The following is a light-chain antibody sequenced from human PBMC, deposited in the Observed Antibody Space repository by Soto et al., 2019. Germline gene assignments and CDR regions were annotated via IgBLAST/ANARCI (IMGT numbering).Light chain of an antibody. CDR1: SSDVGGYNY. Sequence: QSALTQPASVSSSPGQSITISCTGTSSDVGGYNYVSWYQQHPGKAPELIIYEVNNRPSGVSSRFSGSKSGNTASLTISGLQPEDEAVYYCTSYTSRNTYFFGSGTKLTVL. V-gene: IGLV2-14*01. CDR3: TSYTSRNTYF. CDR2: EVN. J-gene: IGLJ1*01.